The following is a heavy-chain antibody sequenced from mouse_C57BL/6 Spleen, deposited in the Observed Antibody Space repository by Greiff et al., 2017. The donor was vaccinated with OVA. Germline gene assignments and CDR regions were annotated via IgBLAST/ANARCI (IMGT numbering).Heavy chain of an antibody. Sequence: VNVVESGPGLVAPSQSLSITCTVSGFSLTSYAISWVRQPPGKGLEWLGVIWTGGGTNYNSALKSRLSISKDNSKSQVFLKMNSLQTDDTARYYCARIYYYGSSPCFDYWGQGTTLTVSS. CDR3: ARIYYYGSSPCFDY. CDR2: IWTGGGT. V-gene: IGHV2-9-1*01. J-gene: IGHJ2*01. D-gene: IGHD1-1*01. CDR1: GFSLTSYA.